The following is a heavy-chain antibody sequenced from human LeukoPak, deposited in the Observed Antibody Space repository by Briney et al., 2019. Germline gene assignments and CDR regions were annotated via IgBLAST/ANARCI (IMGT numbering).Heavy chain of an antibody. D-gene: IGHD3-3*01. CDR3: ARDREYYDFWSGLEP. CDR2: ISSSGSTI. V-gene: IGHV3-48*04. Sequence: QPGRSLRLSCAASGFTFSSYGMNWVRQAPGKGLEWVSYISSSGSTIYYADSVKGRFTISRDNAKNSLYLQMNSLRAEDTAVYYCARDREYYDFWSGLEPWGQGTLVTVSS. CDR1: GFTFSSYG. J-gene: IGHJ5*02.